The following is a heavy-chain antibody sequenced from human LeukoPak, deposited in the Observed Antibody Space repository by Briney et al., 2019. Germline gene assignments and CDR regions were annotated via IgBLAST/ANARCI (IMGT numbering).Heavy chain of an antibody. CDR2: IYYSGST. CDR3: ARELTGYYDSSGYSGATFDI. D-gene: IGHD3-22*01. CDR1: GGSISSYY. J-gene: IGHJ3*02. Sequence: SETLSLTCTVSGGSISSYYWSWIRQPPGKGLEWIGYIYYSGSTNYNPSLKSRVTISVDTSKNQFSLKLSSVTAADTAVYYCARELTGYYDSSGYSGATFDIWGQGTMVTVSS. V-gene: IGHV4-59*01.